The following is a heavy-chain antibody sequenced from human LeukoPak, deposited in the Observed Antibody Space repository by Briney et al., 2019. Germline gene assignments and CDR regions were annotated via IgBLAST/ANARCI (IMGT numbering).Heavy chain of an antibody. Sequence: GGSLRLSCAGSGFTFSSYGMNWVRQAPGKGLEWISGISDSGTRPYYAGSVKGRFTISRDNSQSTLYLEMNSLRAEDTAIYYCAKKGCAANYCQMDLDCWGQGTLVTVSS. D-gene: IGHD4/OR15-4a*01. CDR1: GFTFSSYG. J-gene: IGHJ4*02. V-gene: IGHV3-23*01. CDR2: ISDSGTRP. CDR3: AKKGCAANYCQMDLDC.